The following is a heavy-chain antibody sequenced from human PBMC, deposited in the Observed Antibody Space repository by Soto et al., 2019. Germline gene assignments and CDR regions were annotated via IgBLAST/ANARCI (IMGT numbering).Heavy chain of an antibody. J-gene: IGHJ3*01. CDR3: AREIRGHYAFDV. CDR2: VKTDGST. CDR1: GFTFSNYW. Sequence: EVQLVESGGDLVQPGGSLSLSCAASGFTFSNYWMHWGRQAPGKGLVWVSRVKTDGSTYYADSVRGRFTIFRDNAQNTLYLQMNSLTVEDTAVYFCAREIRGHYAFDVWGQGTMVTVSS. D-gene: IGHD5-12*01. V-gene: IGHV3-74*01.